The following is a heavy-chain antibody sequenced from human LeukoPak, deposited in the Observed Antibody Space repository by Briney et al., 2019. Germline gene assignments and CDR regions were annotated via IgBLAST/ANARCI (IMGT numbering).Heavy chain of an antibody. V-gene: IGHV3-48*03. CDR1: GFTFSSYE. CDR2: ISSSGSTI. Sequence: GGSLRLSCEASGFTFSSYEMNWVGQAPGKGLGWVSYISSSGSTIYYADSVKGRFTISRDNAKNSLYLQMNSLRAEDTAVYYCARESRRGLSITYYYGMDVWGKGTTVTVSS. D-gene: IGHD2-21*01. CDR3: ARESRRGLSITYYYGMDV. J-gene: IGHJ6*04.